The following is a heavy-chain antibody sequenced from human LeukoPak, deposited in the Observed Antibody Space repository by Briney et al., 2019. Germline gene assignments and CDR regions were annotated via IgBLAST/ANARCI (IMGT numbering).Heavy chain of an antibody. V-gene: IGHV3-23*01. J-gene: IGHJ4*02. CDR2: ISGSGGST. D-gene: IGHD6-13*01. Sequence: GGTLRLSCAASGFTFSSYGMSWARQAPGKGLEWVSAISGSGGSTYYADSVKGRFTISRDNSKNTLYLQMNSLRAEDTAVYYCAKVKSESGYSSSWYGSFDYWGQGTLVTVSS. CDR3: AKVKSESGYSSSWYGSFDY. CDR1: GFTFSSYG.